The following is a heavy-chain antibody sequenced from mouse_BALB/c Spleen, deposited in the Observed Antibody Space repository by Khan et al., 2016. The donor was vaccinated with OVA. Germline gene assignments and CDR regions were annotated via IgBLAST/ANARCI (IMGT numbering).Heavy chain of an antibody. J-gene: IGHJ3*01. CDR1: GYAFSNYW. CDR3: ARSGYDYFAY. D-gene: IGHD2-14*01. V-gene: IGHV1-80*01. CDR2: IYPGDGDT. Sequence: QVQLKESGAELVRPGSSVKISCKASGYAFSNYWMNWVKQRPGQGLEWIGQIYPGDGDTSFNGKFRGKATLTADTSYSPAYMQLSSLTSEESAVYFCARSGYDYFAYWGQGTLVTVSA.